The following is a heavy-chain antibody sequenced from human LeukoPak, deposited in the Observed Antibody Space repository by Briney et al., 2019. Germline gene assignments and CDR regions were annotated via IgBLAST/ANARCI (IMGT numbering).Heavy chain of an antibody. V-gene: IGHV4-34*01. CDR1: GGSFSGYY. Sequence: PSETLSLTCAVYGGSFSGYYWSWIRQPPGKGLEWIGEINLSGSTNYNPSLKSRVTISVDTSKNQFSLKLSSVTAADTAVYYCARGRKRGAAAGPVFDYWGQGTLVTVSS. CDR2: INLSGST. CDR3: ARGRKRGAAAGPVFDY. D-gene: IGHD6-13*01. J-gene: IGHJ4*02.